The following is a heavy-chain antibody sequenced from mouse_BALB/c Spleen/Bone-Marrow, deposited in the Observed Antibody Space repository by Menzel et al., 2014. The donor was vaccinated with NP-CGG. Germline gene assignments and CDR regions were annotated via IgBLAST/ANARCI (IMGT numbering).Heavy chain of an antibody. J-gene: IGHJ1*01. V-gene: IGHV7-3*02. D-gene: IGHD1-2*01. CDR2: IRNKANGYTT. CDR3: ARDNYYGYHWYFDV. CDR1: GFTFTDYY. Sequence: EVKLVESGGGLAQPGGSLRLSCATSGFTFTDYYMSWVRQPPGKALEWLGFIRNKANGYTTEYSASVKGRFTISRDNSQSILCLQMNTLRAEDSATYYCARDNYYGYHWYFDVWGAGTTVTVSS.